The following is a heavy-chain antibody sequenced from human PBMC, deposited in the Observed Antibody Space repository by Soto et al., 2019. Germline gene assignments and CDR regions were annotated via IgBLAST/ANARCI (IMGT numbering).Heavy chain of an antibody. J-gene: IGHJ6*02. CDR3: ARAKCSSTSCYLGYYYYGMDV. Sequence: GASVKVSCKASGYTFTSYAMHWVRQAPGQRLEWMGWINAGNGNTKYSQKFQGRVTITRDTSASTAYMELSSLRSEDTAVYYCARAKCSSTSCYLGYYYYGMDVWGQGTTVTVSS. V-gene: IGHV1-3*01. CDR2: INAGNGNT. CDR1: GYTFTSYA. D-gene: IGHD2-2*01.